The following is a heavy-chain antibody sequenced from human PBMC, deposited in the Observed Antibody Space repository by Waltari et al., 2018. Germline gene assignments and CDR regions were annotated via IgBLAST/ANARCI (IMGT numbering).Heavy chain of an antibody. CDR2: IYSGGRT. D-gene: IGHD4-17*01. CDR1: GFTVSSNY. CDR3: ASGTTVTLNAFDI. V-gene: IGHV3-53*01. J-gene: IGHJ3*02. Sequence: EVQLVESGGGLIQPGGSLRLSCAASGFTVSSNYMSWVRQDPGKGLECVSVIYSGGRTYYADSVKGRFTISRDNSKNTLYLQMNSLRAEDTAVYYCASGTTVTLNAFDIWGQGTMVTVSS.